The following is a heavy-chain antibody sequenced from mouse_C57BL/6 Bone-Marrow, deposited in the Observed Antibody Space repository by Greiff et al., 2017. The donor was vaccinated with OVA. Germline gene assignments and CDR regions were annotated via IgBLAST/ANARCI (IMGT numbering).Heavy chain of an antibody. CDR3: ARDMGCFHPWFAY. D-gene: IGHD1-1*02. CDR1: GYTFTSSW. J-gene: IGHJ3*01. V-gene: IGHV1-61*01. Sequence: VQLQQPGAELVRPGSSVKLSCTASGYTFTSSWMDWVKQRPGQGLEWIGNIYPSDSETPSNPKFKDKATLTVDTSSSTAYMQLSSLTSEDSAVDYCARDMGCFHPWFAYWGQGTLVTVSA. CDR2: IYPSDSET.